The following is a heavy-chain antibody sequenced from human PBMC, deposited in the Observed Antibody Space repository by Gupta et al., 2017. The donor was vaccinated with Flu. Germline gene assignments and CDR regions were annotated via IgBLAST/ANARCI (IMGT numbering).Heavy chain of an antibody. CDR2: IYLAGRT. V-gene: IGHV3-66*02. Sequence: EVQLVESGGGLVQPGGSLRLSCTDSGSTVSNNYMSWVRQAPGQGLEWVSVIYLAGRTYYADSVKGRFIVSRDNSKNMVYLQMNSLRPDDTAIYYCARDIPPGRFDSWGQGTLVSVSS. CDR1: GSTVSNNY. CDR3: ARDIPPGRFDS. J-gene: IGHJ4*02. D-gene: IGHD2-15*01.